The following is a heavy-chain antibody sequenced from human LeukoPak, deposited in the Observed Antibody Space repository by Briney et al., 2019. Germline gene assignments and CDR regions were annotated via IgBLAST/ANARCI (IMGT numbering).Heavy chain of an antibody. Sequence: SETLSLTCTVSGDSISSSGNFWGWVRQPPGRGLEWIASTYYSRNTYYNPSLKSRVTISVDTSKNQFSLKLSSVTAADTAVYYCAIGYDWNYILAHWGQGTLVTVSS. CDR2: TYYSRNT. D-gene: IGHD1-7*01. V-gene: IGHV4-39*01. CDR1: GDSISSSGNF. J-gene: IGHJ4*02. CDR3: AIGYDWNYILAH.